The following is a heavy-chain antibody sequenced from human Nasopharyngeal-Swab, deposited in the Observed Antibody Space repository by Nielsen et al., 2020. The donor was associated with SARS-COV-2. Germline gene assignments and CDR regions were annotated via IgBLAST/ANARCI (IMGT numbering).Heavy chain of an antibody. V-gene: IGHV3-7*01. Sequence: GGSLRLSCAASGFTFSNYWMSWVRQAPGKGLEWVGNIKQDGSEIYYVDSLKGRFTISRDNAKNSLYLQMNSLRAEDTAVYYCARLKYDFWNGPPEDYWGQGTLVTVSS. D-gene: IGHD3-3*01. CDR1: GFTFSNYW. CDR3: ARLKYDFWNGPPEDY. J-gene: IGHJ4*02. CDR2: IKQDGSEI.